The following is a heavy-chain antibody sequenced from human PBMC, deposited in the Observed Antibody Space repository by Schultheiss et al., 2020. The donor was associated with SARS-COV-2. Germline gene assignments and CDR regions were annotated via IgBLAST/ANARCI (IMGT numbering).Heavy chain of an antibody. D-gene: IGHD3-10*01. CDR1: GGSFSGYY. V-gene: IGHV4-34*01. CDR2: IYHSGST. CDR3: ARDYYGSGSWLTYGMDV. J-gene: IGHJ6*02. Sequence: SETLSLTCAVYGGSFSGYYWSWIRQPPGKGLEWIGSIYHSGSTYYNPSLKSRVTISVDTSKNQFSLKMSSVTAADTAVYYCARDYYGSGSWLTYGMDVWGQGTTVTVSS.